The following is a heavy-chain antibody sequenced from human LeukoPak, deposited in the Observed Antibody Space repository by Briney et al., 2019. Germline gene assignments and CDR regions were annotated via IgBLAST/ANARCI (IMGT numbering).Heavy chain of an antibody. CDR3: AKDLGRFGKAFDY. D-gene: IGHD3-10*01. CDR1: GFTFSGYA. V-gene: IGHV3-30*18. J-gene: IGHJ4*02. Sequence: GGSLRLSCAASGFTFSGYAMNWVRQAPGKGLEWVAVISYDGSNKYYADSVKGRFTISRDNSKNTLYLQMNSLRAEDTAVYYCAKDLGRFGKAFDYWGQGTLVTVSS. CDR2: ISYDGSNK.